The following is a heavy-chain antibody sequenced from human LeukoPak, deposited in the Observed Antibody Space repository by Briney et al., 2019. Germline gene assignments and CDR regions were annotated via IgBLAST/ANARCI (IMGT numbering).Heavy chain of an antibody. J-gene: IGHJ2*01. V-gene: IGHV4-38-2*02. CDR2: IYHSGST. Sequence: SETLSLTCTVSGYSISSGYYWGWIRQPPGKGLEWIGNIYHSGSTYYNPSLKSRVTISVDTSKNQFSLKLSSVTAADTAVYYCAKSVTYGFAYYYFDLWGRGTPVTVSS. CDR1: GYSISSGYY. D-gene: IGHD3-10*01. CDR3: AKSVTYGFAYYYFDL.